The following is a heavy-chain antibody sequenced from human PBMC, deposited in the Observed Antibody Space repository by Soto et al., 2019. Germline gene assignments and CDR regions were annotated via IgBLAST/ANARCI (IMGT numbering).Heavy chain of an antibody. CDR1: GFTFSSYA. V-gene: IGHV3-30-3*01. D-gene: IGHD5-12*01. Sequence: QVQLVESGGGVVQPGRSLRLSCAASGFTFSSYAMHWVRQAPGKGLEWGAVISYDGSSKYYADSVKGRFTISRDNSRDTIYLQMHSRRAEDTAVYYCARDRYSAYDGVVAGMDVWGQGTTVTVSS. CDR3: ARDRYSAYDGVVAGMDV. J-gene: IGHJ6*02. CDR2: ISYDGSSK.